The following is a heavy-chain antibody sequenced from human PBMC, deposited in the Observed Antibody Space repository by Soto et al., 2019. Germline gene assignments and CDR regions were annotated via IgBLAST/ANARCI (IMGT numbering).Heavy chain of an antibody. Sequence: EVQLVESGGGLVQPGGSLRLSCAASGFTFNNYWMHWVRQAPGKGLVWVSRINSDGSTTSYAVSVKGRCTSSRDNAKNTLYLQMSCLRAEDTAVYYCKGLPYWGQGTLVTVCS. J-gene: IGHJ4*02. D-gene: IGHD2-21*02. CDR1: GFTFNNYW. V-gene: IGHV3-74*01. CDR2: INSDGSTT. CDR3: KGLPY.